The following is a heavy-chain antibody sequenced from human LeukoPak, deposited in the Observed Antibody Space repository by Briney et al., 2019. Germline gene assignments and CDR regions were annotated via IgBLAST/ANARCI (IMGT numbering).Heavy chain of an antibody. CDR1: ADSISSYY. D-gene: IGHD2-21*02. V-gene: IGHV4-59*08. Sequence: SETLSLTCTVSADSISSYYWSWIRQPPGKALEWIGYIHYSGGTNYNPSLKSRATMSVDTSKNQFSLKLSSVTAADTAVYYCARHEPKGDNQNAFDMWGQGTNVTVSS. CDR3: ARHEPKGDNQNAFDM. J-gene: IGHJ3*02. CDR2: IHYSGGT.